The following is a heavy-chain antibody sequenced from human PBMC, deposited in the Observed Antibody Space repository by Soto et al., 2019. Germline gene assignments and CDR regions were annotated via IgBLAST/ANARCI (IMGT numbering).Heavy chain of an antibody. CDR2: IKSKTDGGTI. V-gene: IGHV3-15*07. D-gene: IGHD6-19*01. CDR1: GFTFSNAW. CDR3: TTAWRDWGWLGSDVSDN. J-gene: IGHJ3*02. Sequence: EVQLVESGGGLVKPGGSLRLSCAASGFTFSNAWMHWVRQAPGKGLEWVGRIKSKTDGGTIDYAAPVKGRFTISRDDSKNTVYLQMNSLKTEDTALYYCTTAWRDWGWLGSDVSDNWGQGTMVTVSS.